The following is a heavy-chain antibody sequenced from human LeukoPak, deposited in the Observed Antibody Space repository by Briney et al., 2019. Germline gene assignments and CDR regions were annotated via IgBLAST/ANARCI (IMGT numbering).Heavy chain of an antibody. V-gene: IGHV3-33*08. D-gene: IGHD3-22*01. J-gene: IGHJ4*02. CDR3: AREIYDSSGSDY. Sequence: GGSLRLSCAASGFTFSSYGMHWVRQAPGKGLEWVAFIRYDGSNKYYADSVKGRFTISRDNSKNTLYLQMNSLRAEDTALYYCAREIYDSSGSDYWGQGTLVTVSS. CDR1: GFTFSSYG. CDR2: IRYDGSNK.